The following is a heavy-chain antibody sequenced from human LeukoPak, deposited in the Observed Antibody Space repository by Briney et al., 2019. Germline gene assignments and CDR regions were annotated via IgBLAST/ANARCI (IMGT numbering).Heavy chain of an antibody. CDR2: ISENKGNT. CDR3: ARGIAVTREFDQ. V-gene: IGHV1-18*04. D-gene: IGHD6-19*01. Sequence: ASVKVSCKASGYTFITYGINWVRQAPGQGLEWMGWISENKGNTNHAQRFQGRVTMTTDTSTNTAYMELRSLRSDDTAVYYCARGIAVTREFDQWGQGTLVIVSS. J-gene: IGHJ4*02. CDR1: GYTFITYG.